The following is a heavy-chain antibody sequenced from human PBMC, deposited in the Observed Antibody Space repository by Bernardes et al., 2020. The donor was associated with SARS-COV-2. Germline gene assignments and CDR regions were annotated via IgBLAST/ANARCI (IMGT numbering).Heavy chain of an antibody. D-gene: IGHD1-1*01. Sequence: GGSLRLSCAASGFTFHTYTMTWVRQAPGKGLVWVSHINSDGSRTNYADSVKGRFTIFRDNAKNTLYLQMNSLRAEDTAVYYCTRAPSGTSPAWGQGTLVTVSS. CDR1: GFTFHTYT. CDR3: TRAPSGTSPA. V-gene: IGHV3-74*01. CDR2: INSDGSRT. J-gene: IGHJ5*02.